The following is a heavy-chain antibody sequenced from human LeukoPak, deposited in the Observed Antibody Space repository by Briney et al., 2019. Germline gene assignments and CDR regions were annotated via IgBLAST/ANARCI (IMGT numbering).Heavy chain of an antibody. CDR3: AKAESGYYLWEPLAEYFQH. V-gene: IGHV3-30*18. CDR2: ISYDGSNK. CDR1: GFTFSSYG. D-gene: IGHD3-9*01. Sequence: GGSLRLSCAASGFTFSSYGMHWVRQAPGKGLEWVAVISYDGSNKYYADSVKGRFTISRDNSKNTLYLQMNSLRAEDTAVYYCAKAESGYYLWEPLAEYFQHWGQGTLVTVSS. J-gene: IGHJ1*01.